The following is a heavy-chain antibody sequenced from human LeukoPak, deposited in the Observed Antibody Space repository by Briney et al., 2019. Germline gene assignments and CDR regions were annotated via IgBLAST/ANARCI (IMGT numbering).Heavy chain of an antibody. J-gene: IGHJ5*02. CDR3: AREFLHYDILTGYYPPYNWFDP. V-gene: IGHV3-48*04. Sequence: GGSLRLFCAASRYTFSIYSMNWVRQASGKGLECVLYITSNSRPIYYAEAVKHRYHIHRDNHKNTLYLQENTLIAGHTAVYYCAREFLHYDILTGYYPPYNWFDPWGQGTLVTVSS. CDR2: ITSNSRPI. D-gene: IGHD3-9*01. CDR1: RYTFSIYS.